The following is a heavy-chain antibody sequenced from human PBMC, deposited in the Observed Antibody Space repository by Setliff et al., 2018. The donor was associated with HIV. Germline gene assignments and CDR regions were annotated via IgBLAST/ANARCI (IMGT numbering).Heavy chain of an antibody. Sequence: GASVKVSCKASGGTFSSYAISWVRQAPGQGLEWMGRIIPIFGTANYAQKFQGRVTMTADTSTDTAYMELGGLRSDDTAVYYCARNYGADSNYFDYWGQGTLVTVSS. CDR3: ARNYGADSNYFDY. J-gene: IGHJ4*02. V-gene: IGHV1-69*06. D-gene: IGHD4-17*01. CDR1: GGTFSSYA. CDR2: IIPIFGTA.